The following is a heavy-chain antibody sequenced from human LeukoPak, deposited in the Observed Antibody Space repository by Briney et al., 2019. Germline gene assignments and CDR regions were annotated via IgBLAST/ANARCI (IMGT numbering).Heavy chain of an antibody. J-gene: IGHJ6*02. CDR3: ARALVPAAMRAIYYYYYGMDV. CDR1: GFTLSTFG. V-gene: IGHV3-30*03. D-gene: IGHD2-2*01. CDR2: ISDDGSNR. Sequence: GGSLRLSCTASGFTLSTFGMHWVRQAPGKGLEGVAVISDDGSNRYYGDSVKGRFTISRDNSKNTLYLQMNSLRAEDTAVYYCARALVPAAMRAIYYYYYGMDVWGQGTTVTVSS.